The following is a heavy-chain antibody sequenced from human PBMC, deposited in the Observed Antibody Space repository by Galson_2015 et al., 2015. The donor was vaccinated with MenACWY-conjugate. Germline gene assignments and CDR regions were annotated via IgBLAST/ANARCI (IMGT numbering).Heavy chain of an antibody. CDR1: GFTFSSYV. CDR3: AREGNDYDFWSTYYYYFDY. D-gene: IGHD3-3*01. CDR2: ISEDGNNK. J-gene: IGHJ4*02. Sequence: SLRLSCAASGFTFSSYVMHWVRQAPGKGLEWVAVISEDGNNKNYADSVEGRFTISRGNSKNTLYLQMNTLRAEDTAVYYCAREGNDYDFWSTYYYYFDYWGQGTLVTVSS. V-gene: IGHV3-30-3*01.